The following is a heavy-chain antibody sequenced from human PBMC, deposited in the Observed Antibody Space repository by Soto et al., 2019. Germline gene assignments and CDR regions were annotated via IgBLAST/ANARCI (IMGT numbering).Heavy chain of an antibody. Sequence: GGSLRLSCAASGFTFSSYSMNWVRQAPGKGLEWVSYISSSSSTIYYADSVKGRFTIPRDNAKNSLYLQMNSLRAEDTAVYYCARDRKPDVLRYFDWLFVTFDPWGQGTLVTVSS. V-gene: IGHV3-48*01. CDR2: ISSSSSTI. CDR1: GFTFSSYS. CDR3: ARDRKPDVLRYFDWLFVTFDP. D-gene: IGHD3-9*01. J-gene: IGHJ5*02.